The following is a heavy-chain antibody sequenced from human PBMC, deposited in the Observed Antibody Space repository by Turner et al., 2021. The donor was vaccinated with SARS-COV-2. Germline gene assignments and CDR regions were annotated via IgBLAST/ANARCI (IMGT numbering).Heavy chain of an antibody. V-gene: IGHV3-23*01. CDR2: ISGSGGST. J-gene: IGHJ4*01. Sequence: EVQLLESGGGLVQPGGSLRLSCAASGFTFSRYAMSWVREAPGKGLELFLAISGSGGSTYYVDSVKVLFTISRDNSKNTLYLQMNSLRAEDTAVYYCAKADRVMIVVVITLFDYWGHGTLVTVSS. CDR1: GFTFSRYA. CDR3: AKADRVMIVVVITLFDY. D-gene: IGHD3-22*01.